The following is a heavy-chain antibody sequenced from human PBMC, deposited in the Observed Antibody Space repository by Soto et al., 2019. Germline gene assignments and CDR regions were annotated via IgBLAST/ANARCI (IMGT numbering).Heavy chain of an antibody. CDR1: GGSFGSHA. V-gene: IGHV1-69*01. D-gene: IGHD2-2*01. J-gene: IGHJ6*02. CDR2: VIPIFGTT. CDR3: ATSPSYYAALDV. Sequence: QVQLVQSGAEVKKPGSSLTVSCKASGGSFGSHAISWVRQAPGQGLEWMGGVIPIFGTTNYAQIFQGRVTISADESTGAAHMELSSLTSDDTAVYFCATSPSYYAALDVWGQGTTVTVSS.